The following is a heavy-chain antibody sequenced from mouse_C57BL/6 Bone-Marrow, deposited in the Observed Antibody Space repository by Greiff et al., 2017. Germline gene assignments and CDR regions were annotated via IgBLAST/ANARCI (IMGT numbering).Heavy chain of an antibody. CDR2: ISSGGSYT. CDR1: GFTFSSYG. J-gene: IGHJ4*01. V-gene: IGHV5-6*01. Sequence: EVQLVESGGDLVKPGGSLKLSCAASGFTFSSYGMSWVRQTPDKRLEWVATISSGGSYTYYPDSVKGRFTISRDNAKNTLYLQMSSLKSEDTAMYYGASTMVKIYAMDYWGQGTSVTVSS. D-gene: IGHD2-2*01. CDR3: ASTMVKIYAMDY.